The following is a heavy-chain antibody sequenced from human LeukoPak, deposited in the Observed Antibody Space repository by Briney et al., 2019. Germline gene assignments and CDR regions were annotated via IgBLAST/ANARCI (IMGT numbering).Heavy chain of an antibody. CDR1: GVSFSGYY. V-gene: IGHV4-34*01. J-gene: IGHJ3*02. CDR3: ARDSPAATYAFDI. Sequence: SETLSLTCAVYGVSFSGYYWSWIRQPPGKGREWIGEINHSGSTNYNPSLKSRVTISVDTSKNQFSLKLSSVTAAATAVYYCARDSPAATYAFDIWGQGTMVTVSS. CDR2: INHSGST. D-gene: IGHD2-2*01.